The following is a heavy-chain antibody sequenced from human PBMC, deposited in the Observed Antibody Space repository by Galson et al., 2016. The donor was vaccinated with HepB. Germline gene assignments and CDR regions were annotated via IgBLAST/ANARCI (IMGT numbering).Heavy chain of an antibody. V-gene: IGHV4-4*02. CDR3: ARASVVPGARMVFDS. CDR1: GASINSSNW. Sequence: EPLSLTCAVSGASINSSNWWTWVRQAPGTGLEWIGEIYHTGTSNNNPSPLSRFTMSIDNSKNHFSLNLNSVTAADTAVYYCARASVVPGARMVFDSWGQGILVTVSS. D-gene: IGHD2-2*01. J-gene: IGHJ5*01. CDR2: IYHTGTS.